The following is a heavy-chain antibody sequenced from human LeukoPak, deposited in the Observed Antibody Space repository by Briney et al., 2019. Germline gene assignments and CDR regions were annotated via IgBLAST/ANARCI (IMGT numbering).Heavy chain of an antibody. V-gene: IGHV3-30-3*01. CDR1: GFTFSSYA. CDR3: AKAIVYIQLDPFDI. D-gene: IGHD5-18*01. CDR2: ISYDGGNK. J-gene: IGHJ3*02. Sequence: PGGSLRLSCAASGFTFSSYAMHWVRQAPGKGLEWVAVISYDGGNKYYADSVKGRFTISRDNSKNTLYLQMNSLRAEDTAVYYCAKAIVYIQLDPFDIWGQGTMVTVSS.